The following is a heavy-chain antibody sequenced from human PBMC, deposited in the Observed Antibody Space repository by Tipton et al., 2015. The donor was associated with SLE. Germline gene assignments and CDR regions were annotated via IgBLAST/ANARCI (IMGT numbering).Heavy chain of an antibody. Sequence: TLSLTCTVSGGSFSSYYWTWIRQPPGRGLEWIANIYNSEITNYNPSLNSRVTISPDTSKNQFSLKLTSLTAADTAVYYCARPYGTDWYGAFDIWGQGTMVTVSS. CDR2: IYNSEIT. CDR3: ARPYGTDWYGAFDI. CDR1: GGSFSSYY. J-gene: IGHJ3*02. D-gene: IGHD3-9*01. V-gene: IGHV4-4*09.